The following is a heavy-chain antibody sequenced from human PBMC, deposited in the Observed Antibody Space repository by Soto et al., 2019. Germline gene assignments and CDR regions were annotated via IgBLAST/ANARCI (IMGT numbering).Heavy chain of an antibody. Sequence: PGGSLRLSCAASGFTFSSYAMSWVRQAPGKGLEWVSAISGSGGSTYYADSVKGRFTISRDNSKNTLYLQMSSLRAEDTAVYYCAKDGYSYGEKGVPFDYWGPGTLVTVSS. CDR3: AKDGYSYGEKGVPFDY. V-gene: IGHV3-23*01. CDR1: GFTFSSYA. J-gene: IGHJ4*02. D-gene: IGHD5-18*01. CDR2: ISGSGGST.